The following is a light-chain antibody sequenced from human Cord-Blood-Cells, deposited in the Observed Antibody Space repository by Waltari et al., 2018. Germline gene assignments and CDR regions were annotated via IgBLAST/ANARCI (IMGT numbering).Light chain of an antibody. Sequence: DIQMTQSPSSLSASVGYRVTITCRASQSISSYLNWYQQKPGKAPKLLIYAASSLQSGVPSRFSGSGSGTDFTLTISSLQPEHFATYYCQQSYSTPYTFGQGTKLEIK. CDR3: QQSYSTPYT. J-gene: IGKJ2*01. V-gene: IGKV1-39*01. CDR1: QSISSY. CDR2: AAS.